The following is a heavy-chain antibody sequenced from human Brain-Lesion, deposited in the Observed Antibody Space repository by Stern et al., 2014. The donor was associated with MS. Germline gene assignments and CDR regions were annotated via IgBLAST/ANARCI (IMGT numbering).Heavy chain of an antibody. CDR2: IFNSGST. CDR1: GGSISSGGYY. V-gene: IGHV4-61*02. J-gene: IGHJ6*02. CDR3: ARGRVVPGFQYYATDV. Sequence: QVQLQESGPGLVKPSQTLSLSCTVSGGSISSGGYYWSWIRQPAGKGLEWIGRIFNSGSTSYNPSLKSRGTPSKDKTKNPFPMRMNPMTAADTAVYYCARGRVVPGFQYYATDVWGQGTTVIVSS. D-gene: IGHD2-2*01.